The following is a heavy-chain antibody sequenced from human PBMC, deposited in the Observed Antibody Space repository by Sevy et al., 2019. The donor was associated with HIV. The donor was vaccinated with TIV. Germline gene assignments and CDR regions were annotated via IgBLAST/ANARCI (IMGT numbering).Heavy chain of an antibody. CDR2: MRKDGLTT. CDR3: AKGGIAARSDYYYGMDV. V-gene: IGHV3-30*02. D-gene: IGHD6-6*01. J-gene: IGHJ6*02. Sequence: GGSLRLSCAASIFTFNIYGMQWVRQAPGKGLEWVAYMRKDGLTTYYADSVKGRFTISRDNAKNSLYLQMNSLRAEDTALYYCAKGGIAARSDYYYGMDVWGQGTTVTVSS. CDR1: IFTFNIYG.